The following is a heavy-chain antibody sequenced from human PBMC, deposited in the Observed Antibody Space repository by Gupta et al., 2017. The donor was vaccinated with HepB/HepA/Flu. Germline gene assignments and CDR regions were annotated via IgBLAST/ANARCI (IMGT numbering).Heavy chain of an antibody. D-gene: IGHD3-10*01. CDR2: ISSSGSTI. CDR3: ARAIWGVDYYYGMDV. J-gene: IGHJ6*02. Sequence: EVQLVESGGGLVQPGGSLRLSCAASGFTFSSYEMNWVRQAPGKGLEWVSYISSSGSTIYYADSVKGRFTISRDNAKNSLYLQMNSLRAEDTAVYYCARAIWGVDYYYGMDVWGQGTTVTVSS. CDR1: GFTFSSYE. V-gene: IGHV3-48*03.